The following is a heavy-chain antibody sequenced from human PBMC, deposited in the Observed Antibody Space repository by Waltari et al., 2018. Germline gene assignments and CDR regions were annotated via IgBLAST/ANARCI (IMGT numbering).Heavy chain of an antibody. D-gene: IGHD6-19*01. J-gene: IGHJ4*02. CDR3: ARDFFRVMYSSGPMSDY. CDR2: ISAYNGNT. Sequence: QGLEWMGWISAYNGNTNYAQKLQGRVTMTTDTSTSTAYMELRSLRSDDTAVYYCARDFFRVMYSSGPMSDYWGQGTLVTVSS. V-gene: IGHV1-18*01.